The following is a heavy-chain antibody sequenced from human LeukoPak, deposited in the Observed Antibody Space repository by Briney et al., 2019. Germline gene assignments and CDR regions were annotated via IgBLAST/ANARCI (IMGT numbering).Heavy chain of an antibody. CDR2: IKQDGSEK. CDR3: ARVPGSGVFDY. V-gene: IGHV3-7*01. CDR1: GFTFSSYW. D-gene: IGHD3-10*01. J-gene: IGHJ4*02. Sequence: GGSLRLSCAASGFTFSSYWMSWVRQAPGEGLEWVANIKQDGSEKYYVDSVKGRFTISRDNAKNSLYLQMNSLRAEDTAVYYCARVPGSGVFDYWGQGTLVTVSS.